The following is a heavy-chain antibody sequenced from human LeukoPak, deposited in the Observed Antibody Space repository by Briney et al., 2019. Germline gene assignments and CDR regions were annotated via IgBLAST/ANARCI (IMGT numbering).Heavy chain of an antibody. CDR3: ASGFNS. Sequence: ASVKVSCKASGYNFRDYYMHWVRQAPGQGLEWLGWINPKSGGTDYAQRFQGRVTMTRDTSSSTDYLEVRSLRSEDTAVYYCASGFNSWGQGTLVTVSS. V-gene: IGHV1-2*02. J-gene: IGHJ5*01. CDR2: INPKSGGT. CDR1: GYNFRDYY.